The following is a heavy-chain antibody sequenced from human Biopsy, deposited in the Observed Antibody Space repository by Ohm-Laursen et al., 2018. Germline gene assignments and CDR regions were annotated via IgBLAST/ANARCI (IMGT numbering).Heavy chain of an antibody. J-gene: IGHJ2*01. CDR1: GGSVSSGGFY. D-gene: IGHD4-23*01. CDR3: ARRPYGGTRYWYFDL. CDR2: IYYSGTT. V-gene: IGHV4-31*01. Sequence: PSDTLSLTCTVSGGSVSSGGFYWSWIRQHPGKGLEWIRYIYYSGTTYYNPSLKSLVTTSVDTSKNQFSLKLNSVTAADTAVYYCARRPYGGTRYWYFDLWGRGTLVTVSS.